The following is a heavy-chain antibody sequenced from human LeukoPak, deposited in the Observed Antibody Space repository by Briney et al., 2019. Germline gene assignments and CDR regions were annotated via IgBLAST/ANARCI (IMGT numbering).Heavy chain of an antibody. V-gene: IGHV3-48*04. J-gene: IGHJ4*02. CDR1: GFTFSAYN. CDR3: ARGRDYFDY. Sequence: GGSLRLSCAASGFTFSAYNLNWVRQAPGKGLKWVSYITSSSSTIYYADSVKGRFTVSRDNAKNSLYLQMNSLRAEDTAVYYCARGRDYFDYWGQGTLVTVSS. CDR2: ITSSSSTI.